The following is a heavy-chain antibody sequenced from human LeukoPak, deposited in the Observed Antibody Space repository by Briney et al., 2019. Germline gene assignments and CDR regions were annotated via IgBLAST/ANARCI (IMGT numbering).Heavy chain of an antibody. D-gene: IGHD3-10*01. Sequence: ASVKVSCKASGYTFTSYGISWVRQAPGQGLELMGWISAYNNNTNYAQKLQGRVTMTTGTSTSTAYMELRSLRSDDTAVYYCARVPQMYYYGSKTFDPWGQGTLVTVSS. CDR3: ARVPQMYYYGSKTFDP. CDR1: GYTFTSYG. V-gene: IGHV1-18*01. J-gene: IGHJ5*02. CDR2: ISAYNNNT.